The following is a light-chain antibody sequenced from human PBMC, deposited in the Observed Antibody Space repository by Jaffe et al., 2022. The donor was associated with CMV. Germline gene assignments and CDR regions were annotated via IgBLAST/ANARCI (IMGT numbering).Light chain of an antibody. J-gene: IGLJ1*01. Sequence: QSALTQPPSASGSPGQSVTISCTGTSSDVGGYNYVSWYQHHPGKAPKLMIYEVIKRPSGVPDRFSGSKSGNTASLTVSGLQAEDEADYYCSSYAGSNNNYVFGTGTKVTVL. CDR3: SSYAGSNNNYV. CDR1: SSDVGGYNY. V-gene: IGLV2-8*01. CDR2: EVI.